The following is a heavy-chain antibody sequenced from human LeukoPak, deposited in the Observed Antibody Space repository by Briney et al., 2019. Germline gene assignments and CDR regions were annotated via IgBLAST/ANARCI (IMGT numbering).Heavy chain of an antibody. Sequence: GASLRLSCAASGFTFSSYWMTWVRQAPGKGLEWVANIKQDGSEKYYVDSVKGRFTITRDNARNSLFLQMNSLRAEDTAVYYCAREDGYCSGGNCYSYFVSWGQGTLVTVSS. CDR3: AREDGYCSGGNCYSYFVS. J-gene: IGHJ4*02. V-gene: IGHV3-7*01. D-gene: IGHD2-15*01. CDR1: GFTFSSYW. CDR2: IKQDGSEK.